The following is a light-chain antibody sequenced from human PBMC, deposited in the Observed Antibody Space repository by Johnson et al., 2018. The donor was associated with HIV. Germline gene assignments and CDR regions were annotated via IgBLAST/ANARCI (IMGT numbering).Light chain of an antibody. CDR1: ALPKKY. CDR2: KDS. CDR3: GTWASSLRSGF. Sequence: VLTQPPSVSVSLGQMARITCSGEALPKKYAYWYQQKPGQFPVLVIYKDSERPSGIPERFSGSSSGTIVTLTIRGVQAEDEADYYCGTWASSLRSGFFGTGTKVTVL. V-gene: IGLV3-16*01. J-gene: IGLJ1*01.